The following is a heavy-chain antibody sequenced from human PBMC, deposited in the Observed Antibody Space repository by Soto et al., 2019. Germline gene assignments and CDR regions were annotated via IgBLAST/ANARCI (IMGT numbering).Heavy chain of an antibody. D-gene: IGHD6-25*01. CDR1: GFTFSSYG. CDR2: ISYDGSNK. V-gene: IGHV3-30*18. Sequence: GGSLRLSCAASGFTFSSYGMHWVRQAPGKGLEWVAVISYDGSNKYYADSVKGRFTISRDNSKNTLYLQMNSLRAEDTAGYYCAKFVGSDFDDWGQGTLVTVSS. J-gene: IGHJ4*02. CDR3: AKFVGSDFDD.